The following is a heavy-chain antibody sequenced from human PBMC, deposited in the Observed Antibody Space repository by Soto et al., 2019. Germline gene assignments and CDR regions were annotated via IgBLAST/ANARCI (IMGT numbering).Heavy chain of an antibody. CDR1: GFTFSSYW. J-gene: IGHJ6*03. D-gene: IGHD2-2*01. CDR2: ISGSGDTT. V-gene: IGHV3-23*01. Sequence: GGSLRLSCAASGFTFSSYWMSWVRQAPGKGLEWVSVISGSGDTTNYADSVKDRFTISRDNSKNSLYLQMNSLRVEDTAIYYCAKSSSWAHYYYMDVWGKGTTVTVSS. CDR3: AKSSSWAHYYYMDV.